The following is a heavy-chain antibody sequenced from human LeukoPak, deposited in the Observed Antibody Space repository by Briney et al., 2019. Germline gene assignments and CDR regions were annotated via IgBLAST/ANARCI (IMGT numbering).Heavy chain of an antibody. Sequence: PGGSLRLSCAASGFTFGSYAMSWVRQAPGKGLEWVSAISGSAGSTYYADSGKGRFTISRDNSKNTLYLQMTRLRAEHTVVYSCAKDETIGGAIAVAGDVWDQETTVTVPS. V-gene: IGHV3-23*01. D-gene: IGHD6-13*01. CDR1: GFTFGSYA. J-gene: IGHJ6*02. CDR2: ISGSAGST. CDR3: AKDETIGGAIAVAGDV.